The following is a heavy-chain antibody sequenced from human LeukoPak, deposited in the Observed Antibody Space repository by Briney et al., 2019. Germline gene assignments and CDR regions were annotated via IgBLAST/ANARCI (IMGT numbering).Heavy chain of an antibody. J-gene: IGHJ6*04. CDR2: ISGSGGST. CDR3: AKQGQRGVIRYYGMDV. CDR1: GFTFSGCA. V-gene: IGHV3-23*01. D-gene: IGHD3-10*01. Sequence: GGSLRLSCAASGFTFSGCAMSWVRQAPGKGLEWVSAISGSGGSTYYADSVKGRFTISRDNSKNTLYPQMNSLRAEDTAVYYCAKQGQRGVIRYYGMDVWGKGTTVTVSS.